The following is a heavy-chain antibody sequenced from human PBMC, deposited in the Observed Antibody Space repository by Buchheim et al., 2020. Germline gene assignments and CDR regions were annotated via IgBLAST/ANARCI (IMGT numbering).Heavy chain of an antibody. Sequence: QVQLVESGGGVDKPGRSLRLSCAASGFTFSSYGMHWVRQAPGKGLEWVAVISYDGSNKYYADSVKGRFTISRDHSKNTLYLQLNRPRAEDTAVYYCAKEQGTAAGPIDNWGQGTL. CDR2: ISYDGSNK. CDR1: GFTFSSYG. J-gene: IGHJ4*02. D-gene: IGHD6-13*01. V-gene: IGHV3-30*18. CDR3: AKEQGTAAGPIDN.